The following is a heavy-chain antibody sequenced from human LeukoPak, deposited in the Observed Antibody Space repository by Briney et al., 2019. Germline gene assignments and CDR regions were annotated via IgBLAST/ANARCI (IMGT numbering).Heavy chain of an antibody. V-gene: IGHV4-59*08. J-gene: IGHJ4*02. CDR1: GDSISSYY. CDR3: ASSGWASLFDY. Sequence: PSETLSLTCTVSGDSISSYYWSWIRQPPGKGLEWIGYIYYSGSTNYNPSLKSRVTISVDTSKNQFSLKLSSVTAADTAVYYCASSGWASLFDYWGQGTLVTVSS. D-gene: IGHD6-19*01. CDR2: IYYSGST.